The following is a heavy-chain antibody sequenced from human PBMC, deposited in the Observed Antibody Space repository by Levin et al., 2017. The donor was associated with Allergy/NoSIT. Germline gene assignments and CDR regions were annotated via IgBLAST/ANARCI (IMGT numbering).Heavy chain of an antibody. CDR3: AKGLPRHSAYDYIWGSYRPEGGNDAFDI. V-gene: IGHV3-23*01. D-gene: IGHD3-16*02. CDR1: GFTFSSYA. CDR2: ISGSGGST. Sequence: QPGGSLRLSCAASGFTFSSYAMSWVRQAPGKGLEWVSAISGSGGSTYYADSVKGRFTISRDNSKNTLYLQMNSLRAEDTAVYYCAKGLPRHSAYDYIWGSYRPEGGNDAFDIWGQGTMVTVSS. J-gene: IGHJ3*02.